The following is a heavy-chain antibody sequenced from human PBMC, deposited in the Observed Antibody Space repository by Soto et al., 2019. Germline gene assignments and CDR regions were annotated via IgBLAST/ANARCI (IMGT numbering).Heavy chain of an antibody. J-gene: IGHJ3*02. Sequence: PGGSLRLSCAASGFTFSSYSMNWVRQAPGKGLEWVSSISSSSSYIYYADSVKGRFTISRDNAKNSLYLQMNSLRAEDTAVYYCARGQGSGYPGDCAFDMWGKGIMVPVS. V-gene: IGHV3-21*01. CDR2: ISSSSSYI. D-gene: IGHD5-12*01. CDR3: ARGQGSGYPGDCAFDM. CDR1: GFTFSSYS.